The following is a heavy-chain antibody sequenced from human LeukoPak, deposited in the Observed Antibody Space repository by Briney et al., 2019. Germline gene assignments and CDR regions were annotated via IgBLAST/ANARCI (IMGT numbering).Heavy chain of an antibody. CDR3: VLRYGSGSSDY. CDR1: GFTFSNYG. V-gene: IGHV3-30*03. J-gene: IGHJ4*02. CDR2: ISYDGSYK. D-gene: IGHD3-10*01. Sequence: GGSLRLSCAASGFTFSNYGMHWVRQAPGTGLEWVAVISYDGSYKYYADSVKGRFTISRDNSKNTLYLQMNSLRAEDTAVYYCVLRYGSGSSDYWGQGTLVTVSS.